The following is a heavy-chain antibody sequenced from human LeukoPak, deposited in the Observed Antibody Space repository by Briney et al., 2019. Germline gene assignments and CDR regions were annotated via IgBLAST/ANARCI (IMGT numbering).Heavy chain of an antibody. CDR2: MNPNSGNT. D-gene: IGHD6-6*01. CDR3: ARGLGEQLVPMGY. Sequence: WMNPNSGNTGYAQKFQGRVTMTRNTSISTAYMELSSLRSEDTAVYYCARGLGEQLVPMGYWGQGTLVTVSS. J-gene: IGHJ4*02. V-gene: IGHV1-8*01.